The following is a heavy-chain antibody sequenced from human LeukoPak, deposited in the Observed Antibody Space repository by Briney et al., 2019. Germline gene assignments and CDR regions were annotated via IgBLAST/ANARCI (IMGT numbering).Heavy chain of an antibody. CDR2: IDPSDSDI. V-gene: IGHV5-51*01. Sequence: GESLKISCKASGYSFTSYWNGWVRQMAGKGLEWMGIIDPSDSDIRYTPSFQAQVTISADKSLSTAYLQWNSLNASDTAIYYCARQTAMGRSGDYRGQGTLVTVSS. CDR1: GYSFTSYW. J-gene: IGHJ4*02. D-gene: IGHD7-27*01. CDR3: ARQTAMGRSGDY.